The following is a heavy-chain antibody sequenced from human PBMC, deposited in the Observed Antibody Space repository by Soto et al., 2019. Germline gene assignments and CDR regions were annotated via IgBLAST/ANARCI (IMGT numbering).Heavy chain of an antibody. CDR3: AKAPSIVLLGPHDY. D-gene: IGHD3-22*01. CDR2: ISSSSSFI. Sequence: QPGGSLRLSCAASGFTFSSYSMNWVRQAPGKGLEWVSYISSSSSFIYYADSVKGRFTISRDNSKNTLYLQMNSLRAEDTAVYYCAKAPSIVLLGPHDYWGQGTLVTVSS. J-gene: IGHJ4*02. V-gene: IGHV3-48*01. CDR1: GFTFSSYS.